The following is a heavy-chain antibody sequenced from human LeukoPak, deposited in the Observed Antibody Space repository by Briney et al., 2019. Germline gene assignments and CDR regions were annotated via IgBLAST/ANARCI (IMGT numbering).Heavy chain of an antibody. D-gene: IGHD3-10*01. V-gene: IGHV3-74*01. CDR1: GFTFSSYW. CDR3: ARDTVDYYGSGSTDMDV. J-gene: IGHJ6*03. CDR2: INSDGSST. Sequence: PGGSLRLSCAASGFTFSSYWMHWVRQAPGKGLVWVSRINSDGSSTSYADSVKGRFTIPRDNAKNTLYLQMNSLRAEDTAVYYCARDTVDYYGSGSTDMDVWGKGTTVTISS.